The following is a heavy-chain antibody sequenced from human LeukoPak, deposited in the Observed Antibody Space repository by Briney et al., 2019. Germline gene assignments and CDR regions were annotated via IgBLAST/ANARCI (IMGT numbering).Heavy chain of an antibody. CDR1: GFTVSSNY. D-gene: IGHD3-10*01. CDR3: AKDHGSLRLDY. J-gene: IGHJ4*02. V-gene: IGHV3-66*01. CDR2: IYSGGST. Sequence: GGSLRLSCAASGFTVSSNYMSWVRQAPGKGLEWVSVIYSGGSTYYADSVKGRFTISRDNSKNTLYLQMNSLRAEDTAVYYCAKDHGSLRLDYWGLGILVTVSS.